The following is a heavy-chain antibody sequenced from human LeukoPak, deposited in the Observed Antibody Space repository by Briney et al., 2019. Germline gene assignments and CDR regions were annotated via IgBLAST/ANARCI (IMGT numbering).Heavy chain of an antibody. D-gene: IGHD6-13*01. CDR1: GYTFTSNY. V-gene: IGHV1-69*06. CDR3: ARGSSSWYRGTDGTVYSSGYHDAFDI. Sequence: AASVKVSCKAFGYTFTSNYMHWVRQAPGQGLEWMGGIIPIFGTANYAQKFQGRVTITADKSTSTAYMELSSLRSEDTAVYYCARGSSSWYRGTDGTVYSSGYHDAFDIWGQGTMVTVSS. J-gene: IGHJ3*02. CDR2: IIPIFGTA.